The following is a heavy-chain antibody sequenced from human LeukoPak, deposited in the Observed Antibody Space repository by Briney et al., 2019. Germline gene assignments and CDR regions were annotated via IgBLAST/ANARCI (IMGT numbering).Heavy chain of an antibody. CDR1: GDSINSGDYY. Sequence: SETLSLTCTVSGDSINSGDYYWSWIRQHPGKGLEWIGYIYYSGSTYYNPSLKSRVTISVDTSKNQFSLKLSSVTAADTAVFYGARVSGTSPLYYFDYWGQGTLVTVSS. CDR3: ARVSGTSPLYYFDY. D-gene: IGHD1-26*01. V-gene: IGHV4-31*03. CDR2: IYYSGST. J-gene: IGHJ4*02.